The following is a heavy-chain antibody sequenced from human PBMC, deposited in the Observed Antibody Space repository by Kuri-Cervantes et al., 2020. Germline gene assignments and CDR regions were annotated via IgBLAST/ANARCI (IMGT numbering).Heavy chain of an antibody. CDR3: ARDPGYGSGSYSAVLYYYGMDV. Sequence: GGSLRLSCAASGFTFSSYAMHWVRQAPGKGLEYVSAISSNGGSTYYADSVKGRFTISRDNSKNTLYLQMGSLRAEDMAVYYCARDPGYGSGSYSAVLYYYGMDVWGQGTTVTVSS. V-gene: IGHV3-64*02. D-gene: IGHD3-10*01. CDR2: ISSNGGST. CDR1: GFTFSSYA. J-gene: IGHJ6*02.